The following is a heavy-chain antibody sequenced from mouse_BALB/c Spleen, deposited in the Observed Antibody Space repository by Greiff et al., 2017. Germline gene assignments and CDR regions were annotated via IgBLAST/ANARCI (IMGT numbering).Heavy chain of an antibody. CDR1: GFTFSSYA. Sequence: EVMLVESGGGLVQPGGSRKLSCAASGFTFSSYAMSWVRQSPEKRLEWVAEISSGGSYTYYPDTVTGRFTITRDNAKNTLYLEMSSLRSEDTAMYYCAREGGYYWGQGTTLTVSS. CDR2: ISSGGSYT. CDR3: AREGGYY. V-gene: IGHV5-9-4*01. J-gene: IGHJ2*01.